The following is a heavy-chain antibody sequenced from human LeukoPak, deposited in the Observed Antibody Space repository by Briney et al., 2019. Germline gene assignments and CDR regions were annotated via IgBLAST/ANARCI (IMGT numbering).Heavy chain of an antibody. J-gene: IGHJ4*02. CDR2: IKQDGSEK. CDR1: GFTFSTYW. Sequence: GGSLRLSCEASGFTFSTYWMSWVRQAPGKGLEWVTNIKQDGSEKYYVDSVKGRFTISRDNAKNSLYLQMNSLRAEDTAMYYCARDSAGNDYWGQGTLVTVSS. CDR3: ARDSAGNDY. V-gene: IGHV3-7*01. D-gene: IGHD6-13*01.